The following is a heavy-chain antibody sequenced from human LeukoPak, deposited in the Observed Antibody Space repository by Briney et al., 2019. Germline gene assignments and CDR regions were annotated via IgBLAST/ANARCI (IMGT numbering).Heavy chain of an antibody. CDR1: TFTFSTYW. Sequence: GGSLRLSCEASTFTFSTYWMHWVRHVPGKGLVWVSYINGDGSSSNYADSVKGRLTISRDNAKNTLYLQMNSLRAEDTAVYYGATGSGTYYDSWGQGTLVTVSS. D-gene: IGHD3-10*01. CDR3: ATGSGTYYDS. J-gene: IGHJ4*02. V-gene: IGHV3-74*01. CDR2: INGDGSSS.